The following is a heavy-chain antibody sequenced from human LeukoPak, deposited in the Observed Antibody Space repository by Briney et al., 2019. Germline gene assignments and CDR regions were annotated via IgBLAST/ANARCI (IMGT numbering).Heavy chain of an antibody. CDR2: IYYTET. CDR3: ATRKLGNDY. J-gene: IGHJ4*02. D-gene: IGHD7-27*01. V-gene: IGHV4-59*02. Sequence: SEALSLTCTVSGGSVSNYYWSWIRQSLGKGLEWIGYIYYTETSYNPSLKSRVTISADTSKNQFSLKLYSVTAADTAVYYCATRKLGNDYWGQGTLVTVSS. CDR1: GGSVSNYY.